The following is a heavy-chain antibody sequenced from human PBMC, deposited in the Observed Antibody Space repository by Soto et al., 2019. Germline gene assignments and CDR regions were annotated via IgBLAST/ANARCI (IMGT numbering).Heavy chain of an antibody. CDR2: VYHSGTT. J-gene: IGHJ4*02. V-gene: IGHV4-39*02. Sequence: PSETLSLTCTVSGGSISSSRDYWAWIRQAPGKGLEWIGSVYHSGTTYYNPSLRSRVTISVDTSKNHFSLRLSSLTAADTAVYYCAAVMGATTVFDYWGQGTLVTVSS. CDR1: GGSISSSRDY. D-gene: IGHD1-26*01. CDR3: AAVMGATTVFDY.